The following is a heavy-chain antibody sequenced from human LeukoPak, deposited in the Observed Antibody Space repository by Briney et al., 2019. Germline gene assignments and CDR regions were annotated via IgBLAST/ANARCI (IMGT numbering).Heavy chain of an antibody. V-gene: IGHV4-34*01. D-gene: IGHD6-19*01. CDR1: GGSFSGYY. CDR3: ARGLQWLVKYYFDY. CDR2: INHSGST. Sequence: PSETLSLTCAAYGGSFSGYYWSWLRQPPGKGLEWIGEINHSGSTNYNPSLKSRVTISVDTSKNQFSLKLSSVTAADTAVYYCARGLQWLVKYYFDYWGQGTLVTVSS. J-gene: IGHJ4*02.